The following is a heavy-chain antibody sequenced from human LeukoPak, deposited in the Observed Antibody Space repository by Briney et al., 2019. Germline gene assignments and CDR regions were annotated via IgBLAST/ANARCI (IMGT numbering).Heavy chain of an antibody. J-gene: IGHJ5*02. CDR2: ISGSGGST. CDR3: AKESGYSRKVVAATQDWFDP. D-gene: IGHD2-15*01. V-gene: IGHV3-23*01. CDR1: GFTFSSYA. Sequence: PGGSLRLSCAASGFTFSSYAMSWVRQAPGKGLEWVSAISGSGGSTYYADFVKGRFTISRDNSKNTLYLQMNSLRAEDTAVYYCAKESGYSRKVVAATQDWFDPWGQGTLVTVSS.